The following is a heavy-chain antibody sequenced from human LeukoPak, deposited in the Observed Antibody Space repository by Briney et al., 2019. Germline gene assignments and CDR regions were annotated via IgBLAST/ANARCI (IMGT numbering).Heavy chain of an antibody. CDR3: ATVRSYYYGSGSYYFDY. CDR1: GCTLTELS. D-gene: IGHD3-10*01. CDR2: FDPEDGET. V-gene: IGHV1-24*01. J-gene: IGHJ4*02. Sequence: ASVKVSCKVSGCTLTELSMHWVRQAPGKGLEWMGGFDPEDGETIYAQKFQGRVTMTEDTSTDTAYMELSSLRSEDTAVYYCATVRSYYYGSGSYYFDYWGQGTLVTVSS.